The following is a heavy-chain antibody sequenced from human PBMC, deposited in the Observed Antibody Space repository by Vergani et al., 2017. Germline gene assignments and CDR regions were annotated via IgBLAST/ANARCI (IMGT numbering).Heavy chain of an antibody. CDR2: IYTSGST. V-gene: IGHV4-61*02. J-gene: IGHJ4*02. Sequence: QVQLQESGPGLVKPSQTLSLTCTVSGGSISSGSYYWSWIRQPAGKGLEWIGRIYTSGSTNYNPSLKSRVTISVDTSKNQFSLKLSSVTAADTAVYYCAREDPYSSGWYGSFDYWGQGTLVTVSS. D-gene: IGHD6-19*01. CDR1: GGSISSGSYY. CDR3: AREDPYSSGWYGSFDY.